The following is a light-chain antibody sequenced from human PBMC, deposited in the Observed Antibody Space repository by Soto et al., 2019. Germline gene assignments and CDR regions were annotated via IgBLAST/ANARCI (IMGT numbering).Light chain of an antibody. Sequence: DIVMTQSPDSLAVSLGERATINCKSSQSVLYSSNNKNYLAWYQQKPGQPPKLLIYWASTRESGVPDRFSGSGSGTDFTLTISSLQAEYVAVYDCQQYYSTRTFGQGTRLEIK. CDR3: QQYYSTRT. J-gene: IGKJ2*02. V-gene: IGKV4-1*01. CDR2: WAS. CDR1: QSVLYSSNNKNY.